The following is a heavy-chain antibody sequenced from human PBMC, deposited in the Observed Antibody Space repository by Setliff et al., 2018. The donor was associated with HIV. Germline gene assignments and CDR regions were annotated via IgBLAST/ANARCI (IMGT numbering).Heavy chain of an antibody. D-gene: IGHD6-19*01. Sequence: ASVKVSCKASGYSFARYGLSWVRRAPGQGLEWMGWISGFNGNTKYAQSFQGRVAMTTETATSTAYMEMRSLRSDDTAVYFCARVPYRSAWFSGGHDAFDIWGQGTMVTVSS. CDR2: ISGFNGNT. CDR1: GYSFARYG. V-gene: IGHV1-18*01. J-gene: IGHJ3*02. CDR3: ARVPYRSAWFSGGHDAFDI.